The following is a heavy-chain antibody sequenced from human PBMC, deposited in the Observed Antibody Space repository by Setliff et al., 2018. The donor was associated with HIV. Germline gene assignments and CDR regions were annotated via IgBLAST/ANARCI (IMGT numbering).Heavy chain of an antibody. D-gene: IGHD6-19*01. V-gene: IGHV1-18*01. CDR2: ISGFNGNT. J-gene: IGHJ3*02. Sequence: ASVKVSCKASGYSFARYGLSWVRQAPGQGLEWMGWISGFNGNTKYAQSFQDRVAMTTETATSTAYMEMGSMRSDDTAVYFCARVPYRSAWFSGGHDAFDIWGQGTMVTVSS. CDR1: GYSFARYG. CDR3: ARVPYRSAWFSGGHDAFDI.